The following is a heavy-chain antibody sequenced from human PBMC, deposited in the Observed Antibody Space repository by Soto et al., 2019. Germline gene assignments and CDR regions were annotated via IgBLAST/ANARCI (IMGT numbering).Heavy chain of an antibody. CDR2: IYYSGST. J-gene: IGHJ5*02. D-gene: IGHD3-10*01. Sequence: SETLSLTCTVSGGSISSGGYYWSWIRQHPGKGLEWIGYIYYSGSTYYNPSLKSRVTISVDTSKNQFSLKLSSVTAADTAVYYCARDMATPNWFDPWGQGTLVTVS. V-gene: IGHV4-31*03. CDR1: GGSISSGGYY. CDR3: ARDMATPNWFDP.